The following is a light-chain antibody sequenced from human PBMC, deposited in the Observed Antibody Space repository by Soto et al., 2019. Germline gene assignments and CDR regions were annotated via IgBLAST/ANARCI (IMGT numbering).Light chain of an antibody. V-gene: IGLV2-14*01. CDR2: EVS. CDR1: SGDVGGYNY. J-gene: IGLJ1*01. CDR3: SSYTDRSTPV. Sequence: QSALTQPASVSGSPGQSITISCGGTSGDVGGYNYVCWYQHHPGKAPKLIIYEVSARPSGVSGRFSGSKSGNTASLTISGLQAEDEADYYCSSYTDRSTPVFGTGTKLTVL.